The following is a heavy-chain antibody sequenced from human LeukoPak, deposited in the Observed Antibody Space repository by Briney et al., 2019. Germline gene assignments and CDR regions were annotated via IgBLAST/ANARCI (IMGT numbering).Heavy chain of an antibody. V-gene: IGHV4-39*07. CDR1: GGSISSYY. Sequence: PSETLSLTCTVSGGSISSYYWGWIRQPPGKGLEWIGSIYYSGSTYYNPSLKSRVTISVDTSKNQFSLKLSSVTAADTAVYYCARDRGLYYDILTGPKDFDYWGQGTLVTVSS. J-gene: IGHJ4*02. CDR3: ARDRGLYYDILTGPKDFDY. CDR2: IYYSGST. D-gene: IGHD3-9*01.